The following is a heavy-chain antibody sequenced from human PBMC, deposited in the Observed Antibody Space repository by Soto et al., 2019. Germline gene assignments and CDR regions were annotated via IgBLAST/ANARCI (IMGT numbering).Heavy chain of an antibody. CDR1: GFTFSSYG. J-gene: IGHJ6*02. Sequence: GGSLRLSCAASGFTFSSYGMHWVRQAPGKGLEWVAVIWYDGSNKYYADSVKGRFTISRDNSKNTLYLQMNSLRAEVTAVYYCARDWWELSYYYYYGMDVWGQGTTVTVSS. CDR2: IWYDGSNK. CDR3: ARDWWELSYYYYYGMDV. D-gene: IGHD1-26*01. V-gene: IGHV3-33*01.